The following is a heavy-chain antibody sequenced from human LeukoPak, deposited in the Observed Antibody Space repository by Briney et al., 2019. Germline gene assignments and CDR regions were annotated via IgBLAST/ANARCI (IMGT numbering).Heavy chain of an antibody. V-gene: IGHV3-7*03. CDR2: IKQDGSEK. CDR1: GFTFSSYW. CDR3: ARAWITMIRGVYFDY. D-gene: IGHD3-10*01. J-gene: IGHJ4*02. Sequence: GGSLRLSCAASGFTFSSYWMSWVRQAPGKGLEWVANIKQDGSEKYYVDSVKGRFTISRDNAKNSLYLQMNSLRAEDTAVYYCARAWITMIRGVYFDYWGQGTLVTVSS.